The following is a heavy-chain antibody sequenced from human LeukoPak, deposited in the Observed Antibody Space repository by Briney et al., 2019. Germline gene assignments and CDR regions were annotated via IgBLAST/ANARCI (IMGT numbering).Heavy chain of an antibody. CDR2: ISGSGGST. V-gene: IGHV3-23*01. D-gene: IGHD1-26*01. J-gene: IGHJ4*02. CDR3: AKRGVGATTNFDY. CDR1: GFTFNSYS. Sequence: GGSLRLSCAASGFTFNSYSMNWVRQAPGKGLEWVSAISGSGGSTYYADSVKGRFTISRDNSKNTLYLQMNSLRAENTAVYYCAKRGVGATTNFDYWGQGTLVTVSS.